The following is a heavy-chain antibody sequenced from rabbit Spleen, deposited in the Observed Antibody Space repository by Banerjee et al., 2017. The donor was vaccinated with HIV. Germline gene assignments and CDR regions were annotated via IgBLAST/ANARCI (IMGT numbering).Heavy chain of an antibody. CDR3: ARDSGSNAYIDVYFNL. CDR1: GFSFSSDYD. Sequence: QQLVESGGGLVKPGASLTLTCTASGFSFSSDYDMCWVRQAPGKGLEWIGCIYTGNRKTYYAGWAKGRFTISKASSTTVTLQMTSLTAADTATYFCARDSGSNAYIDVYFNLWGPGTLVTV. V-gene: IGHV1S40*01. D-gene: IGHD4-2*01. J-gene: IGHJ4*01. CDR2: IYTGNRKT.